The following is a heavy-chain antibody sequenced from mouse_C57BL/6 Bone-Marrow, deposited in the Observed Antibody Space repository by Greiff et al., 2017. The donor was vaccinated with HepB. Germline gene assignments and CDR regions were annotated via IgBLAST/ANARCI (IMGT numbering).Heavy chain of an antibody. CDR3: ARPLITTVVAEDAMDY. J-gene: IGHJ4*01. Sequence: QVQLQQPGAELVKPGASVKMSCKASGYTFTSYWITWVKQRPGQGLEWIGDIYPGSGSTNYNEKFKSKATLTVDTSSSTAYMQLSSLTSEDSAVYYCARPLITTVVAEDAMDYWGQGTSVTVSS. V-gene: IGHV1-55*01. CDR1: GYTFTSYW. D-gene: IGHD1-1*01. CDR2: IYPGSGST.